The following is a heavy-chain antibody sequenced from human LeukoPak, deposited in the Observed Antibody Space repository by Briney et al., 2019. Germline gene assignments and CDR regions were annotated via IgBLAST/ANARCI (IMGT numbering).Heavy chain of an antibody. V-gene: IGHV3-23*01. J-gene: IGHJ4*02. CDR1: GFTFSSYA. D-gene: IGHD3-3*01. CDR3: AKHGYYDFWTGGFDY. CDR2: ISGSGGST. Sequence: GGSLRLSCAASGFTFSSYAMSWVRQAPGKGLECVSAISGSGGSTYYADSVKGRFTISRDNSKNTLYLQMNSLRAEDTAVYYCAKHGYYDFWTGGFDYWGQGTLVTVSS.